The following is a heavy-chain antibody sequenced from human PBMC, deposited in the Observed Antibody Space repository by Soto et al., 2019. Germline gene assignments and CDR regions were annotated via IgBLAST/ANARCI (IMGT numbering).Heavy chain of an antibody. V-gene: IGHV3-48*02. CDR1: GFTFSSYS. D-gene: IGHD3-22*01. Sequence: GGSLRLSCAASGFTFSSYSMNWVRQAPGKGLEWVSYISSSSSTIYYADSVKGRFTISRDNAKNSLYLQMNSLRDEDTAVYYCARYDYDSSGYLEYFQHWGQGTLVTVSS. CDR2: ISSSSSTI. CDR3: ARYDYDSSGYLEYFQH. J-gene: IGHJ1*01.